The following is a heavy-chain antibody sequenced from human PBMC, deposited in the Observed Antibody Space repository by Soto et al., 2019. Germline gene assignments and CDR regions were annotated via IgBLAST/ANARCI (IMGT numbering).Heavy chain of an antibody. CDR2: ISSSSSTI. CDR3: AITYDSSGYYDFDY. V-gene: IGHV3-48*02. CDR1: GFTFSSYS. Sequence: GGSLRLSCAASGFTFSSYSINWVRQAPGKGLEWVSYISSSSSTIYYADSVKGRFTISRDNAKNSLYLQMNSLRDEDTAVYYCAITYDSSGYYDFDYWGQGTLVTVSS. D-gene: IGHD3-22*01. J-gene: IGHJ4*02.